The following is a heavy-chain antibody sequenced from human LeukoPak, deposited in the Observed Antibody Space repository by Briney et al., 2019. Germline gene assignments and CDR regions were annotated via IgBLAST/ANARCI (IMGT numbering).Heavy chain of an antibody. D-gene: IGHD1-26*01. V-gene: IGHV5-10-1*01. CDR3: ARRSSGDDYYYYYGMDV. CDR1: GYSFTSYW. CDR2: IDPSDSYT. J-gene: IGHJ6*02. Sequence: GESLKISCKGSGYSFTSYWISWVRQMPGKGLEWMGRIDPSDSYTNYSPSFQGHVTISADKSISTAYLQWSSLKASDTAMYYCARRSSGDDYYYYYGMDVWGQGTTVTVSS.